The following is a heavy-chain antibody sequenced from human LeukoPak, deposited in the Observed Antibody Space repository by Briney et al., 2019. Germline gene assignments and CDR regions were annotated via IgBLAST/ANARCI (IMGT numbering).Heavy chain of an antibody. J-gene: IGHJ4*02. CDR1: GYIFTNYW. D-gene: IGHD5-12*01. CDR3: ARRQYSGYDFDF. V-gene: IGHV5-51*01. Sequence: GESLKISCKGSGYIFTNYWIGWVRRMPGKDLVWMGIIYPRDSDTRYSPSFQGQVTVSADKSISTAYLQWSSLEASDTAMYYCARRQYSGYDFDFWGQGTLVTVSS. CDR2: IYPRDSDT.